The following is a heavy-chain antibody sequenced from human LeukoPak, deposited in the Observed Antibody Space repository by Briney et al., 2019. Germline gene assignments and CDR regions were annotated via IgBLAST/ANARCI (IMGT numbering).Heavy chain of an antibody. CDR1: GGSFSGYY. D-gene: IGHD3-22*01. CDR3: ARDYDSSGSPGGYFDY. CDR2: INHSGST. J-gene: IGHJ4*02. Sequence: PSETLSLTCAVYGGSFSGYYWSWIRQPPGKGLEWIGEINHSGSTNYNPSLKSRVTISVDTSKNQFSLKLSSVTAADTAVYYCARDYDSSGSPGGYFDYWGQGTLVTVSS. V-gene: IGHV4-34*01.